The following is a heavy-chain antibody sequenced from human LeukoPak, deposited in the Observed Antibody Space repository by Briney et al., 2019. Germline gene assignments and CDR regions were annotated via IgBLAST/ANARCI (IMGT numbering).Heavy chain of an antibody. CDR3: ARLEQRWSFDI. J-gene: IGHJ3*02. D-gene: IGHD6-25*01. V-gene: IGHV5-51*01. Sequence: GESLKIFCKGSGYSFSSYWIGWVRQMPGKGLEWMGIIYPSDSDTRYSPSFQGQVTISADKSISTAYLQWSSLKASDTAMYYCARLEQRWSFDIWGQGTMVTVSS. CDR1: GYSFSSYW. CDR2: IYPSDSDT.